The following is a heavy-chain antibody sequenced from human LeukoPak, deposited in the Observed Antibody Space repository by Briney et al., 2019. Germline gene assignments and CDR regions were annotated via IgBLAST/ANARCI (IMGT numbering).Heavy chain of an antibody. J-gene: IGHJ6*03. CDR2: IYPGDSGT. CDR3: ARHVVRDGSNYYYYYMDV. V-gene: IGHV5-51*01. CDR1: GYSFTSYW. D-gene: IGHD2-21*01. Sequence: GESLKIFCKGSGYSFTSYWIDWVRQMPGNGVEGMGIIYPGDSGTRYCASFQGQVTISADKSISTAYLQWSSLKASDTAMYCCARHVVRDGSNYYYYYMDVWGKGTTVTVSS.